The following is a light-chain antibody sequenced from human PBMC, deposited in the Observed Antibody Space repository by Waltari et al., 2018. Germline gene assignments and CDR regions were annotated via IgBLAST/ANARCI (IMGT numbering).Light chain of an antibody. CDR1: SGHSSNV. CDR3: QTWGTGIWV. Sequence: LVLTQSPSASASLGASVKITCTLSSGHSSNVAAWHHQQPEKGPRYLMKVNSDGSHSKGDGIPDRFSGSSSGAERYLTISSLQSDDEADYYCQTWGTGIWVFGGGTRLTVL. J-gene: IGLJ3*02. V-gene: IGLV4-69*01. CDR2: VNSDGSH.